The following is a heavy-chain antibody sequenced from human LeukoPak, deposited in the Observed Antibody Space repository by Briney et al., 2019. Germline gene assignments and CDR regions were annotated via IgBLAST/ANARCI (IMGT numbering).Heavy chain of an antibody. CDR1: GGSFSGYS. CDR3: ARDCGSSGYYGRADAFDI. Sequence: SETLSLTCAVYGGSFSGYSWSWIRQPPGKGLEWIGEIDYSRGTNYNPSLKSRVTISLDTSKNQFSLKLSAVTAADTAVYYCARDCGSSGYYGRADAFDIWGQGTMVTVSS. D-gene: IGHD3-22*01. CDR2: IDYSRGT. V-gene: IGHV4-34*01. J-gene: IGHJ3*02.